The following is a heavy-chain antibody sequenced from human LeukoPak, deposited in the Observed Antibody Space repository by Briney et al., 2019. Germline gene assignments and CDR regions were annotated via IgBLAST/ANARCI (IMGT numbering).Heavy chain of an antibody. CDR3: ARGAGSGVIYYDSSGYYYPDY. V-gene: IGHV3-66*01. J-gene: IGHJ4*02. D-gene: IGHD3-22*01. Sequence: GGSLRLSCAASGFTVSSNYMSWVRQAPGKGLEWVSVIYSGGSTYYADSVKGRFTISRDNSKNTLYLQMNSLRAEDTAVYYCARGAGSGVIYYDSSGYYYPDYWGQGTLVTVSS. CDR1: GFTVSSNY. CDR2: IYSGGST.